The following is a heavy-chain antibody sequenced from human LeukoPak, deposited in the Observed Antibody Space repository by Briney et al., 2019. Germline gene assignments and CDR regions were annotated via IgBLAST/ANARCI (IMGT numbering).Heavy chain of an antibody. CDR1: SGSISGYY. J-gene: IGHJ4*02. V-gene: IGHV4-59*08. D-gene: IGHD6-13*01. CDR3: ARHMGLTAAATDYFDR. CDR2: MYYSGST. Sequence: SETLSLTCTVSSGSISGYYWSWIRQPPGKGLEWIGYMYYSGSTSYNPSLKSRVTISVDTSKNLFSLKLSSVTAADTAVYYCARHMGLTAAATDYFDRWGQGTLVTVSS.